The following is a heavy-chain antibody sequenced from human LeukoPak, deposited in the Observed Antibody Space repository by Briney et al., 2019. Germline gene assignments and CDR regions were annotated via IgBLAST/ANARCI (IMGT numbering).Heavy chain of an antibody. CDR3: VRGGGGSPFDC. CDR2: IFSDGNI. Sequence: PGGSLRLSCAASGFTFSSYSMSWVRQAPGKGLDCISVIFSDGNIYYADSVKGRFTVSRVNSKNTVYLQMNSLRAEDTAVYYCVRGGGGSPFDCWGQGTLVTVSS. CDR1: GFTFSSYS. V-gene: IGHV3-53*01. J-gene: IGHJ4*02. D-gene: IGHD1-26*01.